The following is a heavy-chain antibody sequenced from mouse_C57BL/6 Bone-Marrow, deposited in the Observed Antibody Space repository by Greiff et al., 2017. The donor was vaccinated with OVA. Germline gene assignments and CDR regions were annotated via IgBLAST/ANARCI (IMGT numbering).Heavy chain of an antibody. CDR2: NDTSDSYT. CDR3: ARGDDGYQYYFDY. D-gene: IGHD2-3*01. V-gene: IGHV1-69*01. J-gene: IGHJ2*01. CDR1: GYTFTSYW. Sequence: QVQLQQPGAELVMPGASVKLSCKASGYTFTSYWMHWVKQRPGQGLEWIGENDTSDSYTNYNQKFKGKSTLTVDKSSSTAYMQLSSLTSEDSAVYYCARGDDGYQYYFDYWGQGTTLTVSS.